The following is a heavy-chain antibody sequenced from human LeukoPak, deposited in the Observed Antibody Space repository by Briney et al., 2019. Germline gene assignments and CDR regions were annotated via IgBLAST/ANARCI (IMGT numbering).Heavy chain of an antibody. D-gene: IGHD1-20*01. CDR1: GYTFTSYG. Sequence: GASVRVSCEASGYTFTSYGISWVREAPGQGLEWVGWICSYNGNTNYTQKLQGRVTMTTETSTNTAYMELRSLRADDTAVYYCARAGGITGSRGRWFDPWGQGTLVTVSS. V-gene: IGHV1-18*01. CDR3: ARAGGITGSRGRWFDP. J-gene: IGHJ5*02. CDR2: ICSYNGNT.